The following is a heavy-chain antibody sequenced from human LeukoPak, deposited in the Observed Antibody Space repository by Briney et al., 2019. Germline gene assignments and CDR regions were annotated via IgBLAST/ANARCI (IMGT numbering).Heavy chain of an antibody. CDR2: INHSGST. CDR3: ARGKLLLYYYYYYMDV. J-gene: IGHJ6*03. V-gene: IGHV4-34*01. Sequence: SETLSLTCAVYGGSFSGYYWSWIRQPPAKGLEWIGEINHSGSTNYNPSLKSRVTISVDTSKNQFSLKLSSVTAADTAVYYCARGKLLLYYYYYYMDVWGKGTTVTISS. CDR1: GGSFSGYY. D-gene: IGHD2-15*01.